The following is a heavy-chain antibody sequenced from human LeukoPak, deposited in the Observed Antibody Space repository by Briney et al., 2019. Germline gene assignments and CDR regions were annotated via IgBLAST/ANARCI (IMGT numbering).Heavy chain of an antibody. CDR1: GYPPSMSA. D-gene: IGHD6-13*01. CDR2: ISFDGGNK. V-gene: IGHV3-30-3*01. Sequence: PGGPLTLLCATSGYPPSMSAKHCIRLAPAKGLDWVAVISFDGGNKFYADSVKGRFSISRDNSKNSLYLQMNSLGLDDTAVYFCARGRAGVAAVGFDYWGQGTLVTVSS. J-gene: IGHJ4*02. CDR3: ARGRAGVAAVGFDY.